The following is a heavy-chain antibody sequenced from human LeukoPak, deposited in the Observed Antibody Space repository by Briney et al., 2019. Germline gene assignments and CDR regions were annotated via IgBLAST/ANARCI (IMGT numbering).Heavy chain of an antibody. J-gene: IGHJ5*02. CDR3: ARADGDRDGYNFWFDP. CDR1: VDSVSRNSAA. Sequence: SQTLSLTCAISVDSVSRNSAAWNWIRQSPSRGLEWLGRTYYRSKWYNDYAVSVESRITINPDTSKNQFSLQLNSVTPEDTAVYYCARADGDRDGYNFWFDPWGQGTLVTVSS. V-gene: IGHV6-1*01. D-gene: IGHD5-24*01. CDR2: TYYRSKWYN.